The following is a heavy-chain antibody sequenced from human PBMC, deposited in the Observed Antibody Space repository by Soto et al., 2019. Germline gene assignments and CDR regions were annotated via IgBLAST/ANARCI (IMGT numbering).Heavy chain of an antibody. Sequence: QVHLVQSGAEVKKPGASVKVSCTASGYTFTNFGISWVRQAPGQGLEWMGWISAYNGNTNYAQKVQGRVTMTTDTPTSTDYMELRSLRSDDTAVYYCPRGGTPIDYWGQGTLVTVSS. V-gene: IGHV1-18*01. CDR3: PRGGTPIDY. D-gene: IGHD3-16*01. J-gene: IGHJ4*02. CDR2: ISAYNGNT. CDR1: GYTFTNFG.